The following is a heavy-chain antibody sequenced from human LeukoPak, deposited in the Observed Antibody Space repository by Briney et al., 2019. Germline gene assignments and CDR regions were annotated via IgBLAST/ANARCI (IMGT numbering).Heavy chain of an antibody. CDR2: ISWNSGSI. CDR3: ARDRDIVVVPAAPLLN. Sequence: SGGSLRLSCAASGFTFDDYAMHWVRQAPGKGLEWVSGISWNSGSIGYADSVKGRFTISRDNAKNSLYLQMNSLRAEDTAVYYCARDRDIVVVPAAPLLNWGQGTLVTVSS. J-gene: IGHJ4*02. V-gene: IGHV3-9*01. CDR1: GFTFDDYA. D-gene: IGHD2-2*01.